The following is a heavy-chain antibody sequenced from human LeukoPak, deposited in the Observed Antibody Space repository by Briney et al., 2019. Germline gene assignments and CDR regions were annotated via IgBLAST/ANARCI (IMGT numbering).Heavy chain of an antibody. CDR2: IYTSGST. J-gene: IGHJ6*02. Sequence: PSETLSLTCTVSGGSISSYYWSWIRQPAGKGLEWIGRIYTSGSTNYNPSLKSRVTMSVDTSKNQFSLKLSSVTAADTAVCYCAREKRQQLSRGYGMDVWGQGTTVTVSS. CDR3: AREKRQQLSRGYGMDV. V-gene: IGHV4-4*07. D-gene: IGHD6-13*01. CDR1: GGSISSYY.